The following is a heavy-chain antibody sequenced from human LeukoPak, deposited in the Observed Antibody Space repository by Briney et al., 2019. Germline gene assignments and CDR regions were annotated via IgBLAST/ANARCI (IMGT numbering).Heavy chain of an antibody. J-gene: IGHJ4*02. Sequence: SVKVSCKASAYTFTSSAVQWVRQARGQRLEWIGWIVVGSGNTNYAQKFQERVTITRDMSTSTAYMELSSLRSEDTAVYYCAARGPQGTTVTPPFDYWGQGTLVTVSS. CDR2: IVVGSGNT. D-gene: IGHD4-17*01. CDR3: AARGPQGTTVTPPFDY. V-gene: IGHV1-58*01. CDR1: AYTFTSSA.